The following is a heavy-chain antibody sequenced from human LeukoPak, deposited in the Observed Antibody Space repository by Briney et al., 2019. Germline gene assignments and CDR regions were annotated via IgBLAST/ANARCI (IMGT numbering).Heavy chain of an antibody. Sequence: KSSETLSLTCTVSGGSISSGSYYWSWIRQPAGKGLEWIGRIYTSGSTNYNPSLKSRVTISVDTSKNQFSLKLSSVTAADTAVYYCARGAYNYDLWGQGAMVTVS. CDR3: ARGAYNYDL. V-gene: IGHV4-61*02. CDR2: IYTSGST. CDR1: GGSISSGSYY. D-gene: IGHD5-24*01. J-gene: IGHJ3*01.